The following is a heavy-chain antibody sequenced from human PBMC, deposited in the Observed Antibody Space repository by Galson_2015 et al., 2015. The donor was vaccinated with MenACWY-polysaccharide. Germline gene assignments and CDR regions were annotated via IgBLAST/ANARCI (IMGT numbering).Heavy chain of an antibody. D-gene: IGHD2-15*01. Sequence: SLRLSCAASGFTFTNYAMNWVRQAPGKGLEWVSSIGGSGTTYYADSVKGRFTISRDNPKNMVYLQMNSLRAEDTVIYYCAKANSGGICTSGWACWFDPWGQGSLVIVSS. CDR2: IGGSGTT. J-gene: IGHJ5*02. CDR3: AKANSGGICTSGWACWFDP. V-gene: IGHV3-23*01. CDR1: GFTFTNYA.